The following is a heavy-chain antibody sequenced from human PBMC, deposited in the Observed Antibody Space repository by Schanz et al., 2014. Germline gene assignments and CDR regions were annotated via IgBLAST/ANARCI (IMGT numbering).Heavy chain of an antibody. CDR2: IYYSGST. Sequence: QVQLQESGPGLVKPSETLSLTCSVSGGSIRNYYWTWIRQPPGKGLEWIGYIYYSGSTNYNPSLRSRVTILVDTSKNQFSLKLYSVTAADTAVYYCAKCIGWYGRCALDMWGQGTLVTVSS. V-gene: IGHV4-59*01. CDR1: GGSIRNYY. J-gene: IGHJ3*02. CDR3: AKCIGWYGRCALDM. D-gene: IGHD6-19*01.